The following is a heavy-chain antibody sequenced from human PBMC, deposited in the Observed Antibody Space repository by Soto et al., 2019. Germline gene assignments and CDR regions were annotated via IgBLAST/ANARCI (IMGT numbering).Heavy chain of an antibody. D-gene: IGHD4-17*01. CDR2: VNPSSGGT. V-gene: IGHV1-2*02. Sequence: GASVKVSCKASGFTDYYIHWVRQAPGQGLEWLGWVNPSSGGTNYAQKFQGRVAMTRDTFISTAYMELSRLQSDDTAVYYCEREGRADYGSYGVDVWGQGTTVTVSS. CDR3: EREGRADYGSYGVDV. J-gene: IGHJ6*02. CDR1: GFTDYY.